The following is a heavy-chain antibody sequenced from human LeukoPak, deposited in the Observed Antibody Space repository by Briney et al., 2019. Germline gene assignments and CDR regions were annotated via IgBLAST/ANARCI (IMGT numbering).Heavy chain of an antibody. Sequence: GGSLRLSCAASGFTFSDYYMSWIRQAPGKGLEWVSYISSSGSTIYYADSVKGRFTISRDNAKNSLYLQMSSLRAEDTAVYYCARSTWENALDYWGQGTLVTVSS. V-gene: IGHV3-11*04. D-gene: IGHD1-1*01. J-gene: IGHJ4*02. CDR3: ARSTWENALDY. CDR2: ISSSGSTI. CDR1: GFTFSDYY.